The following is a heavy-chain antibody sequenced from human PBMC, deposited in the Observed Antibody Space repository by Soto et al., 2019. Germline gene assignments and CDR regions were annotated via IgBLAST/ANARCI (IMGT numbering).Heavy chain of an antibody. V-gene: IGHV4-34*01. J-gene: IGHJ4*02. CDR3: ATSYVSALYTY. Sequence: PTATLSLSCAVYVGSVSGYYWTWIRQSPGKGLEWIGEINHTGSTNYNPSLKSRLTISVDRSKNQFTLQLTSVTVEDTAVYYCATSYVSALYTYWGQGTQVTVSS. D-gene: IGHD2-8*01. CDR2: INHTGST. CDR1: VGSVSGYY.